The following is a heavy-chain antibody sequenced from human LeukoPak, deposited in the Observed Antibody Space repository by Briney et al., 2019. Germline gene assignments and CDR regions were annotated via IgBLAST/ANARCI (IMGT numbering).Heavy chain of an antibody. Sequence: ASVKVSCKASGYTYTGYYRHWVRQAPGQGLEWMGWINPNSGGTNYAQKFQGRVTMTRDTSISTAYMELSRLRSDDTAVYYCARESYYDILTGYYSDYFDYWGQGTLATVSS. J-gene: IGHJ4*02. V-gene: IGHV1-2*02. CDR2: INPNSGGT. CDR1: GYTYTGYY. D-gene: IGHD3-9*01. CDR3: ARESYYDILTGYYSDYFDY.